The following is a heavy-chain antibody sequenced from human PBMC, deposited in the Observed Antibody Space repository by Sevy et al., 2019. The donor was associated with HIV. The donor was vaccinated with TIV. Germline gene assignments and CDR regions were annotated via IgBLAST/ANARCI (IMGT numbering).Heavy chain of an antibody. CDR1: GFTFSSYG. CDR2: IRYDGSNK. J-gene: IGHJ4*02. CDR3: AKDSGRFGIAEQEIDY. Sequence: GGSLRLSCAASGFTFSSYGMHWVRQAPGKGLEWVAFIRYDGSNKYYADSVKGRFTISRDKSKNTLYLQMNSLRAEDTAVYYCAKDSGRFGIAEQEIDYWGQGTLVTVSS. D-gene: IGHD6-13*01. V-gene: IGHV3-30*02.